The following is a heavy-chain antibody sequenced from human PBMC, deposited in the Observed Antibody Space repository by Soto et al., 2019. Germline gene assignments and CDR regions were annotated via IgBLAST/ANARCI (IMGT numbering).Heavy chain of an antibody. J-gene: IGHJ6*03. Sequence: PGGSLRLSCAASGFTFSSYAMSWVRQAPGKGLEWVSAISGSGGSTYYADSVKGRFTISRDNSKNTLYLQMNSLRAEDTAVYYCARQGGLVDIVAAIWYYYYYMDVWGKGTTVTVSS. CDR2: ISGSGGST. CDR1: GFTFSSYA. D-gene: IGHD5-12*01. V-gene: IGHV3-23*01. CDR3: ARQGGLVDIVAAIWYYYYYMDV.